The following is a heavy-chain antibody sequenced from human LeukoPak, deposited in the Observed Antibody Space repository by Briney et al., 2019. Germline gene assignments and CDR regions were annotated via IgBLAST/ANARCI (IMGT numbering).Heavy chain of an antibody. V-gene: IGHV1-46*01. J-gene: IGHJ6*02. CDR3: ARDLAIAAAPYGTDV. Sequence: FQGRVTMTRDTSTSTVYMQLSSLRSEDTAVYYCARDLAIAAAPYGTDVWGQGTTVTVSS. D-gene: IGHD6-13*01.